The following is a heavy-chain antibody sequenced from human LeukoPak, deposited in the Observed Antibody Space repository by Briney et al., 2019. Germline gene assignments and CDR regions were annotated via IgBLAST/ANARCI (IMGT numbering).Heavy chain of an antibody. CDR2: TSSDSKYK. Sequence: PGGSLRLSCAASGFTFSTYSMNWVRQTPGKGLEWVSSTSSDSKYKFYADSLKGRFTISRDNAKNSLYLQMISLRAEDTAVYYCARVAFGLYVMDVWGQGTTVTVSS. CDR3: ARVAFGLYVMDV. V-gene: IGHV3-21*01. D-gene: IGHD3/OR15-3a*01. J-gene: IGHJ6*02. CDR1: GFTFSTYS.